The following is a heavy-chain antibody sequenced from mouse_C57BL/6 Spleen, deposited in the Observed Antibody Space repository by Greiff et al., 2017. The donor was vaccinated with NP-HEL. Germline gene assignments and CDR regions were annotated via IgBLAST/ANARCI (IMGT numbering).Heavy chain of an antibody. Sequence: VQLKESGPGLVKPSQSLSLTCSVTGYSITSGYYWNWIRQFPGNKLEWMGYISYDGSNNYNPSLKNRISITRDTSKNQFFLKLNSVTTEDTATYYCARAVVATDWYFDVWGTGTTVTVSS. CDR1: GYSITSGYY. CDR2: ISYDGSN. CDR3: ARAVVATDWYFDV. D-gene: IGHD1-1*01. J-gene: IGHJ1*03. V-gene: IGHV3-6*01.